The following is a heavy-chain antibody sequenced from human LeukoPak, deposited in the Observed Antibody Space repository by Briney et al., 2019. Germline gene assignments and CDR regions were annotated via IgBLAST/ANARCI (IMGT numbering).Heavy chain of an antibody. J-gene: IGHJ3*02. CDR3: AYSGGSGWYGYGFDI. D-gene: IGHD6-19*01. V-gene: IGHV1-2*02. CDR1: GHSFTGYH. Sequence: ASVKVSCKASGHSFTGYHMHWVRQAPGQGLEWMGWINPNMGGTNYVQKFQGRVTMTRDRSIITAYMELSSLRSDDTAVYYCAYSGGSGWYGYGFDIWGQGTTVTVSS. CDR2: INPNMGGT.